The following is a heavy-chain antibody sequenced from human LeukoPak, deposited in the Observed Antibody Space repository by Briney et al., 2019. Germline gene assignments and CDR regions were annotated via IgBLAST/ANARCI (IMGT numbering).Heavy chain of an antibody. D-gene: IGHD1-26*01. CDR1: GFTFSSYW. CDR3: ARGRFEGATGGYFDY. V-gene: IGHV3-74*01. J-gene: IGHJ4*02. CDR2: INSDGSST. Sequence: PGGSLRLSCAASGFTFSSYWMHWVRQAPGKGLVWVSRINSDGSSTSYADSVKGRFTISRDNAKNTLYLQMNSLRAEDTAVYYCARGRFEGATGGYFDYWGQGTLVTVSS.